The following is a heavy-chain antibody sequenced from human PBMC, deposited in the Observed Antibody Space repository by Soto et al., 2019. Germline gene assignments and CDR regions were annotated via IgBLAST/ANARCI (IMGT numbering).Heavy chain of an antibody. CDR2: IYYSGGP. D-gene: IGHD5-12*01. Sequence: QLQLQESVPGLVKPSETLSLTCTVSGGSISSSIYYWGWIRQPPGKGLEWIGSIYYSGGPYYNPSLKSRVTISVDTSKNQFSLKLSSVTAADTAVYYCARQVVGDSGYDCAFDIWGQGTMVTVSS. V-gene: IGHV4-39*01. J-gene: IGHJ3*02. CDR1: GGSISSSIYY. CDR3: ARQVVGDSGYDCAFDI.